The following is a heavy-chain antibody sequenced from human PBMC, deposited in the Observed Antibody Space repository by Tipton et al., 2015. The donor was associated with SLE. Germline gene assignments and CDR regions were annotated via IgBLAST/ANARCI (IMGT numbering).Heavy chain of an antibody. J-gene: IGHJ4*02. Sequence: QLVQSGPEVKKPGTSVKVSCKASGFTFTSSAVQWVRQARGQRLEWIGWIVVGSGNTNYAQKFQERVTITRDMSTSTAYMELSSLRSEDTAVYYCARGGGGYCSSTSCYYYWGQGTLVTVSS. D-gene: IGHD2-2*01. CDR2: IVVGSGNT. CDR1: GFTFTSSA. V-gene: IGHV1-58*01. CDR3: ARGGGGYCSSTSCYYY.